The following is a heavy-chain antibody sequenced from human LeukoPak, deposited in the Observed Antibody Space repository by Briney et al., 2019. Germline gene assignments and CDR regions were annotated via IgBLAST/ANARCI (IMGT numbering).Heavy chain of an antibody. Sequence: GASVKVSCKXSGYTFTTYYLHWVRQAPRQGLEWMAIINPSDGSTSNAQKFQGRVTVTMDTSTSTVNMELSSLRSEDTAEYYCVIAAFDYWGQGTLVTVSS. D-gene: IGHD2-21*01. CDR3: VIAAFDY. J-gene: IGHJ4*02. V-gene: IGHV1-46*01. CDR2: INPSDGST. CDR1: GYTFTTYY.